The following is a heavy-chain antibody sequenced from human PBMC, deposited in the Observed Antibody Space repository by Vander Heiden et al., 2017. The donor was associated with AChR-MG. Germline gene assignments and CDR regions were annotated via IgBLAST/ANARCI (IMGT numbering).Heavy chain of an antibody. Sequence: QVQLVQSGAEVKKPGAPVKVSCKASGYTFTIYYMPWVRQAPGQGLEWMGIINPSGGSTSYAQKFQGRVTMTRDTSTSTVYMELSSLRSEDTAVYYCARSNSGSYYVPFYYYYYMDVWGKGTTVTVSS. D-gene: IGHD1-26*01. J-gene: IGHJ6*03. CDR1: GYTFTIYY. CDR2: INPSGGST. V-gene: IGHV1-46*01. CDR3: ARSNSGSYYVPFYYYYYMDV.